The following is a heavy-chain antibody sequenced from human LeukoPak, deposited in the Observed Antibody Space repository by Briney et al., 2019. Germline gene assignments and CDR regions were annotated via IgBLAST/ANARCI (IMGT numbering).Heavy chain of an antibody. D-gene: IGHD1-26*01. Sequence: PGGSLRLSCAASGFTFSSHWMTWVRQAPGKGLEWVANIKEDGTRKNYVDSVKGRFTISRDNAKNSLYLQMSGLRAEDTAVYYCAKGGKWDVTPFDYWGQGTLVTVSS. J-gene: IGHJ4*02. CDR2: IKEDGTRK. CDR3: AKGGKWDVTPFDY. CDR1: GFTFSSHW. V-gene: IGHV3-7*03.